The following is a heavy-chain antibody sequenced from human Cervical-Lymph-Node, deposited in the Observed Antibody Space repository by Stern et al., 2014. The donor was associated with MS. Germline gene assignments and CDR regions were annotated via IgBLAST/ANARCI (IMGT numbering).Heavy chain of an antibody. CDR3: AREVAGHRLAMMDV. J-gene: IGHJ6*02. D-gene: IGHD6-19*01. CDR1: GYTFTRYY. CDR2: INPSGGST. Sequence: VQLVESGAEVKKPGASVNVFCKASGYTFTRYYMHWVRQAPGQGLEWMGIINPSGGSTSYAQKFQGRVTMTRDTSTSTVYMELSSLRSEDTAVYYCAREVAGHRLAMMDVWGQGTTVTVSS. V-gene: IGHV1-46*01.